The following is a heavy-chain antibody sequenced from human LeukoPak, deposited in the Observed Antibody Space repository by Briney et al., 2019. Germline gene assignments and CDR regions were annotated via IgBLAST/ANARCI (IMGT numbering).Heavy chain of an antibody. D-gene: IGHD3-10*01. Sequence: GGSLRLSCAASGFTFGGSALHWVRQASGKGLEWVGRIRSTANGYATAYAASVKGRFTISRDDSKNTAYLQMDSLKTGDTAVYYCTGNYYGSGSYADFDYWGQGTLVTVSS. V-gene: IGHV3-73*01. CDR3: TGNYYGSGSYADFDY. CDR2: IRSTANGYAT. CDR1: GFTFGGSA. J-gene: IGHJ4*02.